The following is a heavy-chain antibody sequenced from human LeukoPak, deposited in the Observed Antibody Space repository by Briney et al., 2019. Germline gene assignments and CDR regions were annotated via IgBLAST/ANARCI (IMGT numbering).Heavy chain of an antibody. CDR3: AKDPGVNYDFWSGYSLDY. CDR2: IKQDGSEK. J-gene: IGHJ4*02. V-gene: IGHV3-7*01. CDR1: GFTFSSYA. Sequence: PGGSLRLSCAASGFTFSSYAMHWVRQAPGKGLEWVANIKQDGSEKYYVDSVMGRFTISRDNSKNTLYLQMNSLRAEDTAVYYCAKDPGVNYDFWSGYSLDYWGQGTLVTVSS. D-gene: IGHD3-3*01.